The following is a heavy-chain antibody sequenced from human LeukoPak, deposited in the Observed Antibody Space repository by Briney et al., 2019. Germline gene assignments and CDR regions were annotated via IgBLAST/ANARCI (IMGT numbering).Heavy chain of an antibody. CDR2: ISSESTHI. CDR3: ARFETVAAKPFEY. D-gene: IGHD6-19*01. V-gene: IGHV3-21*06. CDR1: GFAFSSYS. Sequence: GGSLRLSCAASGFAFSSYSMNWVRQAPGKGLEWVSSISSESTHILYAEPVRGRFTISRDNAENLLYLQMNSLRAEDTAVYYCARFETVAAKPFEYWGQGTLVTVSS. J-gene: IGHJ4*02.